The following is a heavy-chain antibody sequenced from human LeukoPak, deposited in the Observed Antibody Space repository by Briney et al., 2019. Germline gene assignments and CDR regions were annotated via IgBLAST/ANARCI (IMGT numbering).Heavy chain of an antibody. D-gene: IGHD2-15*01. CDR3: ASPYCSGGSCYSGMGDC. J-gene: IGHJ4*02. CDR2: IYYSGST. Sequence: SETLSLTCTVSGGSISSSSYYWGWIRQPPGKGLEWIGSIYYSGSTYYNPSLKSRVTISVDTSKNQFSLKLSSVTAADTAVYYCASPYCSGGSCYSGMGDCWGQGTLVTVSS. CDR1: GGSISSSSYY. V-gene: IGHV4-39*01.